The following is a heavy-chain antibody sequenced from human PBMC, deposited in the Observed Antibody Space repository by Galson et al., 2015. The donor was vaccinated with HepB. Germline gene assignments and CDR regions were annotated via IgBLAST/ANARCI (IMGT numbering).Heavy chain of an antibody. CDR3: AKGGPGQINSMINRLLGFDP. V-gene: IGHV3-30*18. CDR2: ISYDGSIR. CDR1: GFSFSNYG. Sequence: SLRLSCASSGFSFSNYGIHWVRQAPGKGLEWMAVISYDGSIRYYADSVKGRFTVSRDSSRRMLYLQMNSLRVEDTAVYYCAKGGPGQINSMINRLLGFDPWGQGTQVTVSS. J-gene: IGHJ5*02. D-gene: IGHD2/OR15-2a*01.